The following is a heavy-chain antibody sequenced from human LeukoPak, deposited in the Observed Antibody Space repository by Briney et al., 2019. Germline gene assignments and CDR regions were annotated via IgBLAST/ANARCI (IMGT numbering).Heavy chain of an antibody. V-gene: IGHV4-59*01. D-gene: IGHD3-22*01. CDR1: GGSISSYY. Sequence: TSETLSLTCTVSGGSISSYYWNWIRQPPGKGLEWIGYIYYSGSTNYNPSLKSRVTISVDTSKNQFSLKLSSVTAADTAVYYCASAGHDGIGYKVCWGQGTLVTVSS. CDR2: IYYSGST. J-gene: IGHJ4*02. CDR3: ASAGHDGIGYKVC.